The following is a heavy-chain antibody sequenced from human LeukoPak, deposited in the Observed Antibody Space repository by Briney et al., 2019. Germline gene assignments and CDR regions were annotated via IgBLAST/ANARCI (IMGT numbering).Heavy chain of an antibody. Sequence: GGSLRLSCAASGFTFSSYAMSWVRQAPGKGLEWVSAISGSGGSTDYADSVKGRFTISRDNSKNTLYLQMDSLRAEDTAVYYCAKGGLGSPEAIWGQGTMVTVSS. CDR1: GFTFSSYA. J-gene: IGHJ3*02. CDR2: ISGSGGST. V-gene: IGHV3-23*01. CDR3: AKGGLGSPEAI. D-gene: IGHD3/OR15-3a*01.